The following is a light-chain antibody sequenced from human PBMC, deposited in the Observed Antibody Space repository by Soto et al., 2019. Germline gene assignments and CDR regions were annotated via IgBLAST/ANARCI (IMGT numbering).Light chain of an antibody. J-gene: IGKJ3*01. CDR3: KQYNNWPFT. CDR2: GAS. V-gene: IGKV3-15*01. CDR1: QSVSSSY. Sequence: EIVLTQSPGTLSLSPGERATLSCRASQSVSSSYLAWYQQKPGQAPRLLIYGASTRATGIPASFIGNGSGTEFTLTASSLQPEDFAVYYCKQYNNWPFTFGPGTKVDIK.